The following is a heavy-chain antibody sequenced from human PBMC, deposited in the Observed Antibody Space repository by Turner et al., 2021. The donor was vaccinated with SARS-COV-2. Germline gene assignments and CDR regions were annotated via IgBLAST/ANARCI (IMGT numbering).Heavy chain of an antibody. D-gene: IGHD3-3*01. CDR1: GGSISSSSYY. CDR2: MYYSGST. V-gene: IGHV4-39*01. CDR3: ARQDYDFWSGYPNWLDP. J-gene: IGHJ5*02. Sequence: QLQLQESGPGLVKPSETLSLTCTVSGGSISSSSYYWGWIRQPPGKGLEWIGSMYYSGSTYYNPSLESRVTISADTSKNQFSLKLISVTAADTAMYFCARQDYDFWSGYPNWLDPWGQGTLVIVS.